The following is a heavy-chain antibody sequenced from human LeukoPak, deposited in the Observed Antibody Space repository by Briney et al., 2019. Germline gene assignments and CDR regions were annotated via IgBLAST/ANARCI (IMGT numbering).Heavy chain of an antibody. Sequence: GASVKVSCKASGYTFTGYCMHWVRQAPGQGLEWMGWINPNSGGTNYAQKFQGRVTMTRDTSISTAYMELSRLRSDDTAVYYCARGKYIVATLLGPLNYWGQGTLVTVSS. D-gene: IGHD5-12*01. CDR3: ARGKYIVATLLGPLNY. J-gene: IGHJ4*02. V-gene: IGHV1-2*02. CDR1: GYTFTGYC. CDR2: INPNSGGT.